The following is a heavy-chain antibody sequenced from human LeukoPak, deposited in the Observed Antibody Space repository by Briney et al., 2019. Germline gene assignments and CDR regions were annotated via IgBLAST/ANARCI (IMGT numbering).Heavy chain of an antibody. CDR2: IDRDGSRI. V-gene: IGHV3-74*01. J-gene: IGHJ4*02. CDR1: GFTFSSYW. D-gene: IGHD4-23*01. Sequence: GGSLRLSCAVSGFTFSSYWMHWVRQAPGKGLVWVSRIDRDGSRINYADSVKGRFTISRDNGKNTLFLQMNSLRAEDAAVYYCVRGSDYGGPHYWGQGTLVTASS. CDR3: VRGSDYGGPHY.